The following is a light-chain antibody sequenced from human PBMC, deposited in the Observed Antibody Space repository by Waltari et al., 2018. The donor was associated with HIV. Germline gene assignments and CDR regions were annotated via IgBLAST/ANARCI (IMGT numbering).Light chain of an antibody. CDR2: ETS. CDR3: QQRGTWPLVT. J-gene: IGKJ4*01. CDR1: QSVSRH. V-gene: IGKV3-11*01. Sequence: EIALTQSPATLSVSPGERAVLSCRASQSVSRHLAWYQQKSGQGPRLLIYETSTRAAGTPGGFNGSGSGTDFVRTITDVEPGDVAVYYCQQRGTWPLVTFGGGTKVE.